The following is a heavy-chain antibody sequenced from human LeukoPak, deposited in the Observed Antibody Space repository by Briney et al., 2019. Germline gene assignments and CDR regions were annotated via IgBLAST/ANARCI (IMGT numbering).Heavy chain of an antibody. CDR1: GFTFSNYA. J-gene: IGHJ4*01. D-gene: IGHD2-15*01. V-gene: IGHV3-23*01. CDR3: ARQLGYCSDGSCYFDY. CDR2: ISSSGGST. Sequence: YPGGALRLSCAASGFTFSNYAMSWVRRAPGRGLEWLSAISSSGGSTYYADSVKGRFTISMDNSKNTLHLQMNSLRTEDTAVYHCARQLGYCSDGSCYFDYWGHETTVTVSS.